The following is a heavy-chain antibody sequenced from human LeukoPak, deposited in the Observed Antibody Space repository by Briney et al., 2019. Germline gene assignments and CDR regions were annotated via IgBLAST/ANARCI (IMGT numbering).Heavy chain of an antibody. V-gene: IGHV3-66*02. CDR2: ISGSGGTT. J-gene: IGHJ4*02. D-gene: IGHD3-3*01. CDR3: ASEIIFGSFDY. CDR1: GFTVSSNY. Sequence: GGFLRLSCAASGFTVSSNYMSWVRQAPGKGLEWVSRISGSGGTTYYADSVKGRFTISRDNSKNTLYLQMNSLRAEDTAVYYCASEIIFGSFDYWGQGTLVTVSS.